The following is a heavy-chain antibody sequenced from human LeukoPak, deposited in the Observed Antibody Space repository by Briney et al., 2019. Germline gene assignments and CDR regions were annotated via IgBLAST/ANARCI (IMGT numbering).Heavy chain of an antibody. D-gene: IGHD1-7*01. V-gene: IGHV6-1*01. J-gene: IGHJ6*03. CDR1: GDSVSSNSAA. CDR3: ARWTYNWNYNHYYYYMDV. Sequence: NPSQTLSLTCAISGDSVSSNSAAWNWIRQSPSRGLEWLGRTYYRSKWYNDYAVSVKSRITINPDTSKNQFSLKLSSVTAADTAVYYCARWTYNWNYNHYYYYMDVWGKGTTVTVSS. CDR2: TYYRSKWYN.